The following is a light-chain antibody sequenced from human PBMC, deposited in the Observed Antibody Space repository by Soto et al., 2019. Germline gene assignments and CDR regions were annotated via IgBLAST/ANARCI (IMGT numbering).Light chain of an antibody. Sequence: DIPMTQSPSTLSASVGDRVTITCRASQSISTWLAWYQQRPGKAPKLLIYYASSLETGVPSRFSGSGSGTEFTLTITSLQPDDFATYYCQHYNTYPYTFGQGTKLEIK. CDR1: QSISTW. CDR2: YAS. V-gene: IGKV1-5*03. J-gene: IGKJ2*01. CDR3: QHYNTYPYT.